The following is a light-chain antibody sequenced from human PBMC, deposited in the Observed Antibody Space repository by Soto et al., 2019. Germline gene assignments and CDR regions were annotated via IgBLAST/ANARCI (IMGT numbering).Light chain of an antibody. CDR3: GTWDTTMSGLL. CDR1: ISNIGDNH. CDR2: DNN. V-gene: IGLV1-51*01. Sequence: QSVLTQPPSASAAPGQRVTISCSGTISNIGDNHVSWYQQVPGKAPKLLIYDNNKRPSRIPDRFSGSRSGTSATLAITELQTGDEADYICGTWDTTMSGLLFGGGTQLTVL. J-gene: IGLJ2*01.